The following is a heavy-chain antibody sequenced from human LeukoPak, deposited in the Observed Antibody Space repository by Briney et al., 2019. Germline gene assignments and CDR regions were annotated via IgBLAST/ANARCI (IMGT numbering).Heavy chain of an antibody. D-gene: IGHD3-16*02. Sequence: GASVKVSCKASGYTFTGYYMHWVRQAPGQGLEWMGWINPNSGGTNYAQKFQGRVTMTRDTSISTAYMELSRLRSDDTAVYYCARSFRDYVWGSYRYTGGHAFDIWGQGTMVTVSS. CDR2: INPNSGGT. CDR3: ARSFRDYVWGSYRYTGGHAFDI. V-gene: IGHV1-2*02. J-gene: IGHJ3*02. CDR1: GYTFTGYY.